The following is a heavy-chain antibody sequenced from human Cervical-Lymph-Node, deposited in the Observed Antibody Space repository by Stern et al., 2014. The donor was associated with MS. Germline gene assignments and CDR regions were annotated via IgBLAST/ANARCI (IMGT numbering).Heavy chain of an antibody. D-gene: IGHD6-13*01. J-gene: IGHJ4*02. V-gene: IGHV5-51*01. Sequence: EVQLVESGAEVRKPGESVKISCKASGYNFSTYWIGWVRHMPGKGLEWMGIIYPGDSNIRYSPSFQGQVTISADKSISTAYLQWSSLKASDTATYYCARRIAGSLDYWGQGTLVTVSS. CDR3: ARRIAGSLDY. CDR2: IYPGDSNI. CDR1: GYNFSTYW.